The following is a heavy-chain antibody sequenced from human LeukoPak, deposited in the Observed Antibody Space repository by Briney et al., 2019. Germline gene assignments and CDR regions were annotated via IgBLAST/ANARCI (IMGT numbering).Heavy chain of an antibody. CDR3: ARRGRVGSSWGFDP. CDR1: GGSFSGYY. V-gene: IGHV4-34*01. Sequence: SETLSLTCAVYGGSFSGYYWSWIRQPPGKGLEWIGEISHSGSTNYNPSLKSRVTISVDTSKNQFSLKLSSVTAADMAVYYCARRGRVGSSWGFDPWGQGTLVTVSS. CDR2: ISHSGST. D-gene: IGHD6-6*01. J-gene: IGHJ5*02.